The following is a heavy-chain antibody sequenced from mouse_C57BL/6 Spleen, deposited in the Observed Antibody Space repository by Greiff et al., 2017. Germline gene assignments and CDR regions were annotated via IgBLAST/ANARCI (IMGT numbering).Heavy chain of an antibody. J-gene: IGHJ2*01. CDR1: GFNIKDDY. CDR3: TTGVTTVLFDY. CDR2: IDPENGDT. Sequence: EVQLQESGAELVRPGASVKLSCTASGFNIKDDYMHWVKQRPEQGLEWIGWIDPENGDTEYASKFQGKATITADTSSNTAYLQLSSLTSEDTAVYYCTTGVTTVLFDYWGQGTTLTVSS. V-gene: IGHV14-4*01. D-gene: IGHD1-1*01.